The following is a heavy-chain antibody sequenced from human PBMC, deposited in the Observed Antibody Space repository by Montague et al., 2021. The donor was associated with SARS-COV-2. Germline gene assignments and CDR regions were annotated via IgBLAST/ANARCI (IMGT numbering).Heavy chain of an antibody. J-gene: IGHJ6*03. CDR2: IYYSGST. V-gene: IGHV4-31*03. D-gene: IGHD2-2*02. CDR3: ARVGIVVVPAAIVTLSYYYYMDV. Sequence: TLSLTCTVSGGSISSGGYYWSWIRQHPGKGLEWIGYIYYSGSTYYNPSLKSRVTISVDTSKNQFPLKLSSVTAADTAVYYCARVGIVVVPAAIVTLSYYYYMDVWGKGTTVTVSS. CDR1: GGSISSGGYY.